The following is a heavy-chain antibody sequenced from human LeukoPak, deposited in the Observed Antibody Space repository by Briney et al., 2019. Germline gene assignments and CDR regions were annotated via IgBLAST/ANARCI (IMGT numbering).Heavy chain of an antibody. CDR3: AKGERWVALDY. CDR2: ISWNSGTI. V-gene: IGHV3-9*01. D-gene: IGHD4-23*01. Sequence: GRSLRLSCAASGFTFDDYAIHWVRQVPGKGLEWVSGISWNSGTIGYEVSVKGRFTISRDNAKNSLYLQMNSLRAEDTALYYCAKGERWVALDYWGQGTLVTVSS. J-gene: IGHJ4*02. CDR1: GFTFDDYA.